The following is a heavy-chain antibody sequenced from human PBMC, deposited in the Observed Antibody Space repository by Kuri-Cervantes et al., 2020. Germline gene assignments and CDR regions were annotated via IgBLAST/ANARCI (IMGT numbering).Heavy chain of an antibody. J-gene: IGHJ4*02. D-gene: IGHD3-10*01. V-gene: IGHV3-33*03. CDR3: AKGPLWFGELLHPFDY. CDR1: GFTFSSYG. Sequence: GGSLRLSCTASGFTFSSYGMHWVRQAPGKGLEWVAVIWYDGSNKYYADSVKGRFTISRDNAKNSLYLQMNSLRAEDTALYYCAKGPLWFGELLHPFDYWGQGTLVTVSS. CDR2: IWYDGSNK.